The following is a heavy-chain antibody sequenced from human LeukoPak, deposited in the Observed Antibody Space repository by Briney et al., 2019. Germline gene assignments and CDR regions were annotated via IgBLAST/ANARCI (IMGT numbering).Heavy chain of an antibody. CDR3: ARGGGYYAIDY. CDR2: INGST. Sequence: PGGSLRLSCAASGFTFNNFAMTWVRQAPGKGLEWASTINGSTYYADSVKGRFTISRDNSKNTLYLQMDSLRAEDTAVYYCARGGGYYAIDYWGQGTLVTVSS. J-gene: IGHJ4*02. V-gene: IGHV3-23*01. CDR1: GFTFNNFA. D-gene: IGHD1-26*01.